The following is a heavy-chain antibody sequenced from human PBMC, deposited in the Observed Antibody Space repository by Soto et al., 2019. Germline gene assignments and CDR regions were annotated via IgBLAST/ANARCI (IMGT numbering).Heavy chain of an antibody. CDR3: VKAPHTELEPHYYYYGMDV. J-gene: IGHJ6*02. CDR1: GFTFSSYA. CDR2: ISSNGGST. D-gene: IGHD1-1*01. V-gene: IGHV3-64D*08. Sequence: GGSLRLSCSASGFTFSSYAMHWVRQAPGKGLEYVSAISSNGGSTYYADSVKGRFTISRDNSKNTLYLQMSSLRAEDTAVYYCVKAPHTELEPHYYYYGMDVWGQGTTVTVSS.